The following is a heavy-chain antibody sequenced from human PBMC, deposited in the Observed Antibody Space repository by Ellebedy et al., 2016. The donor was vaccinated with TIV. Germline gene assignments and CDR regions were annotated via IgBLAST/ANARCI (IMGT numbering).Heavy chain of an antibody. D-gene: IGHD6-19*01. Sequence: MPSETLSLTCGVSGGSINSDNYWSWIRQSPEKGLEWIGEINHSGSTSYNPSLKSRVSISVDTPKKQFSLKMSSVTAADTAVYYCARAFQYSSGWAFDYWGQGTLVTVSS. J-gene: IGHJ4*02. CDR3: ARAFQYSSGWAFDY. CDR2: INHSGST. CDR1: GGSINSDNY. V-gene: IGHV4-34*01.